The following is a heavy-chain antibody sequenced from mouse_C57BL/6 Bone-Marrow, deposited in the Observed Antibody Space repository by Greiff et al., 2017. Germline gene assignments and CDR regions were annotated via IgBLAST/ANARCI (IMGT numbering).Heavy chain of an antibody. D-gene: IGHD1-1*01. CDR2: IDPEDGET. J-gene: IGHJ2*01. CDR3: TRSLIYYGTIH. V-gene: IGHV14-2*01. Sequence: EVQLQQSGAELVKPGASVKLSCTASGFNIKDYYIHWVKQRTEQGLEWIGRIDPEDGETKYAPKFQDKATITADTSSNTAYLQLSGLTSEDTAVYYCTRSLIYYGTIHWRQHNTLRVPT. CDR1: GFNIKDYY.